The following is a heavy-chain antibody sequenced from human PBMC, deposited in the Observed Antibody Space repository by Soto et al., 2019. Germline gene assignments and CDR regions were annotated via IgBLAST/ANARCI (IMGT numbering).Heavy chain of an antibody. J-gene: IGHJ6*02. CDR1: GFTVSSNY. V-gene: IGHV3-66*01. Sequence: EVQLVESGGGLVQPGGSLRLSCAASGFTVSSNYMSWVRQAPGKGLEWVSVIYSGGSTYYADSVKGRFTISRDNSKNTLYLQMNSARAEDTAVYYCARDPIPTGMDVWGQGTTVTVAS. CDR2: IYSGGST. CDR3: ARDPIPTGMDV.